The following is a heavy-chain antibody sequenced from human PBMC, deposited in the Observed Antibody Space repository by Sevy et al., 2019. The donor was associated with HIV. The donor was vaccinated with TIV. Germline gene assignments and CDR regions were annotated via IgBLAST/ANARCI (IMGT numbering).Heavy chain of an antibody. CDR3: ARERIAVAGIGYYFDY. Sequence: GGSLRLSCAASGFTFNSYGMHWVRQAPGKGLEWVAVIWYHGKNKEYADSVKGRFTVSRDNSKNTLYLQMNSLRAEDTAVYYWARERIAVAGIGYYFDYWGRGTLVTVSS. J-gene: IGHJ4*02. CDR1: GFTFNSYG. D-gene: IGHD6-19*01. V-gene: IGHV3-33*01. CDR2: IWYHGKNK.